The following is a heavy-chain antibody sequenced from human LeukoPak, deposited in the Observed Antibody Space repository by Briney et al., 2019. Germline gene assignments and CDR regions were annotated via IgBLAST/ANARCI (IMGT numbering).Heavy chain of an antibody. V-gene: IGHV4-34*01. CDR2: INHSGST. J-gene: IGHJ5*02. D-gene: IGHD3-3*01. CDR1: GGSFSGYY. Sequence: SETLSLTCAVYGGSFSGYYWSWIRQPPGKGLEWIGEINHSGSTNYNPSLKGRVTISVDTSKNQFSLKLSSVTAADTAVYYCARRRIFGVVIARISWFDPWGQGTLVTVSS. CDR3: ARRRIFGVVIARISWFDP.